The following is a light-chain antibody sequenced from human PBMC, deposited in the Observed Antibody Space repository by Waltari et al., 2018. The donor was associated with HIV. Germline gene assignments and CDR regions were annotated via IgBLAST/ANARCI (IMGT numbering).Light chain of an antibody. J-gene: IGKJ1*01. CDR1: HNIWNNN. V-gene: IGKV3-20*01. Sequence: TQSPGTLSLSPGERATLSCRASHNIWNNNVAWYQQKLGQAPRLIIFSASDRATGIPDRFSGSGSGTDFSLTIKRLEPEDAAVYYCQQYSRSRTFGQGTNVEIK. CDR2: SAS. CDR3: QQYSRSRT.